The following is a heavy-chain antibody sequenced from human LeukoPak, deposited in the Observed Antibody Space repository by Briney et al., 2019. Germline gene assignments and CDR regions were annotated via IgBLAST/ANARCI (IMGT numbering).Heavy chain of an antibody. CDR3: ERDSLRFLEWLFGEDI. D-gene: IGHD3-3*01. CDR2: ISAYNGNT. CDR1: GYNFNNYG. V-gene: IGHV1-18*01. J-gene: IGHJ3*02. Sequence: GASVKVSCKASGYNFNNYGITWVRQAPGQGLEWMGWISAYNGNTNYAQKVQDRVTLTTDTSTSTAYMELRSLRSDDTAMYYCERDSLRFLEWLFGEDIWGQGTMVTVSS.